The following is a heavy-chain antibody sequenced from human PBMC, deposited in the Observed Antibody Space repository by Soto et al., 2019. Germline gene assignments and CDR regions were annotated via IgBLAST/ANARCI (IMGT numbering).Heavy chain of an antibody. Sequence: GASVKVSCKASGYTFTSYYMHWVRQAPGQGLEWMGIINPSGGSTSYAQKFQGRVTMTRDTSTSTVYMELSSLRSEDTAVYYCARESYCSSTSCYFGIGSSWYQESFGYWGQGTLVTVSS. CDR1: GYTFTSYY. V-gene: IGHV1-46*03. CDR2: INPSGGST. J-gene: IGHJ4*02. D-gene: IGHD2-2*01. CDR3: ARESYCSSTSCYFGIGSSWYQESFGY.